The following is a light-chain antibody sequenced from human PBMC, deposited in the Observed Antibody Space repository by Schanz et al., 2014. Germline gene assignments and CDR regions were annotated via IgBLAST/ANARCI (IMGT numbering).Light chain of an antibody. CDR1: SSDVGGYNH. Sequence: QSALTQPRSVSGSPGQSVTISCTGTSSDVGGYNHVSWYQQHPGKAPKLMIYDVSKRPSGVRDRFSGSKSGNTASLTISGLQAEDEADYYCCSYAGSNNLVFGGGTKLTVL. J-gene: IGLJ2*01. CDR3: CSYAGSNNLV. V-gene: IGLV2-11*01. CDR2: DVS.